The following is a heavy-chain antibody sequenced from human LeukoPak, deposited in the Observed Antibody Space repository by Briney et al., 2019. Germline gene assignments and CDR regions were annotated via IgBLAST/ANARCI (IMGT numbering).Heavy chain of an antibody. Sequence: GGSLRLSCAASGFTFSSSAMSWVRQAPGKGLEWVSAIGDSGGTTYYADSVKGRFTISRDNSKNTLYLQMNSLRAEDTAVYYCAKEGHLWLDYWGQGTLVTVSS. D-gene: IGHD3-10*01. V-gene: IGHV3-23*01. CDR1: GFTFSSSA. CDR2: IGDSGGTT. CDR3: AKEGHLWLDY. J-gene: IGHJ4*02.